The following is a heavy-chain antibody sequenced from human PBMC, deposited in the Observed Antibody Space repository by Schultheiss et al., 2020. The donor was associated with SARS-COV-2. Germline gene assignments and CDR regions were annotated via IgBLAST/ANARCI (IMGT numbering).Heavy chain of an antibody. CDR1: GGSLSGYY. CDR2: INHGGNT. CDR3: MRPPYISGLYLFSGVDV. D-gene: IGHD2-2*02. Sequence: SETLSLTCAVHGGSLSGYYWSWIRQAPGKGLEWIAEINHGGNTNYNPSLKSRVTISLDTYKNEFSLRLTSVTAADTAVYFCMRPPYISGLYLFSGVDVWGQGTTVTVSS. V-gene: IGHV4-34*01. J-gene: IGHJ6*02.